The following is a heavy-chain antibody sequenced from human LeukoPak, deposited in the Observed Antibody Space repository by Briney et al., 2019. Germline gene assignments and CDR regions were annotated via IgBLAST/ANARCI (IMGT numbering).Heavy chain of an antibody. CDR2: INWNGGST. CDR1: GFTFDDYG. V-gene: IGHV3-20*01. Sequence: PGGSLRLSCAASGFTFDDYGMSWVRQAPGKGLEWVSGINWNGGSTGYADSVKGRFTISRDNAKNSLYLQMNSLRAEDKALYHCARDGSGLAVAGTSDYYYGMDVWGQGTTVTVSS. D-gene: IGHD6-19*01. J-gene: IGHJ6*02. CDR3: ARDGSGLAVAGTSDYYYGMDV.